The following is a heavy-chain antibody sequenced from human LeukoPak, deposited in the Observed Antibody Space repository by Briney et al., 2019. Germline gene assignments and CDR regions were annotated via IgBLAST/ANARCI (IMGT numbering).Heavy chain of an antibody. D-gene: IGHD3-10*01. CDR3: ARKITMVRGPLIKGYFDL. V-gene: IGHV3-23*01. CDR1: GFTFMNYV. CDR2: IRLGGGLT. J-gene: IGHJ2*01. Sequence: GGSLRLSCSGSGFTFMNYVMAWVRQAPGKGLEWVSSIRLGGGLTHSADPVKGRFIITRDMNTLFLQMNNLRPEDTAMYYCARKITMVRGPLIKGYFDLWGRGTLVSVSS.